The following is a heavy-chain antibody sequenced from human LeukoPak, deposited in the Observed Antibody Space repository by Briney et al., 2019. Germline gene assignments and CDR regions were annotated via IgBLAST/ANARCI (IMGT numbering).Heavy chain of an antibody. CDR2: IKHDESEK. D-gene: IGHD3-16*01. J-gene: IGHJ4*02. CDR1: GFSFNSDW. CDR3: TRRLDD. Sequence: GGSLRLSCAASGFSFNSDWMDWVRQAPGKGLEWVANIKHDESEKNYLDSVKGRITISRDNAQNSLYLQMNGLRVEDTAVYYCTRRLDDWGQGTLVTVSS. V-gene: IGHV3-7*01.